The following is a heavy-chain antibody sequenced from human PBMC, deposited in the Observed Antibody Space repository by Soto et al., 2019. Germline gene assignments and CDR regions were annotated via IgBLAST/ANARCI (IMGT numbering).Heavy chain of an antibody. CDR3: TLQPDRFDY. CDR2: ISAYNGNT. CDR1: CCTFTSSC. J-gene: IGHJ4*02. Sequence: AAVQVSCNASCCTFTSSCIGCVRQAPGQGLEWMGWISAYNGNTNYAQKLQGRVTMTTDTSTSTAYMELRSLRSDDTAVYYCTLQPDRFDYWGQGTLVTVSS. V-gene: IGHV1-18*01.